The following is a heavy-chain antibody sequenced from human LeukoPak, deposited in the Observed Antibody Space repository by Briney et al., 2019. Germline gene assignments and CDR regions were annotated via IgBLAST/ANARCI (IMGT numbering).Heavy chain of an antibody. D-gene: IGHD3/OR15-3a*01. V-gene: IGHV3-48*03. CDR3: TTHGLIAPYGFDY. J-gene: IGHJ4*02. CDR2: ISSSGSTI. CDR1: GFTFRSYE. Sequence: GGSLRLSCAASGFTFRSYEMHWVRQAPGKGLEWVSYISSSGSTIYYADSVKGRFTISRDNAKNSLYLQMNSLRAEDTAVYYCTTHGLIAPYGFDYWGQGTLVTVSS.